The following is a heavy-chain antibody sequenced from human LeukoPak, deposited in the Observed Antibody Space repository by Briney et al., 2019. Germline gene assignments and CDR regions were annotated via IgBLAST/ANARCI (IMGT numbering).Heavy chain of an antibody. CDR3: ARGVGYSYGYRPSRRDAFDI. D-gene: IGHD5-18*01. J-gene: IGHJ3*02. Sequence: PSETLSLTCAVYGGSFSGYYWSWIRQPPGKGLEWIGETNHSGSTNYNPSLKSRVTISVDTSENQFSLKLSSVTAADTAVYYCARGVGYSYGYRPSRRDAFDIWGQGTMVTVSS. V-gene: IGHV4-34*01. CDR2: TNHSGST. CDR1: GGSFSGYY.